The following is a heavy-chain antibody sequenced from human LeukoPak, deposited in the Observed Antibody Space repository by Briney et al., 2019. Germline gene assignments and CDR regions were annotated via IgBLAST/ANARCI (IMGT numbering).Heavy chain of an antibody. Sequence: SETLSLTCAGSGGSISSSNWWSWVRQPPGKGLEWIGEIYHSGSTNYNPSLKSRVTISVDKSKNQFSLKLSSVTAADTAVYYCVTIRGVGTNFDYWGQGTLVTVSS. J-gene: IGHJ4*02. V-gene: IGHV4-4*02. CDR2: IYHSGST. CDR1: GGSISSSNW. CDR3: VTIRGVGTNFDY.